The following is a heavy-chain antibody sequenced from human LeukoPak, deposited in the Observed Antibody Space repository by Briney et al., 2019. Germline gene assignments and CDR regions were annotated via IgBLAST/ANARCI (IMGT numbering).Heavy chain of an antibody. CDR3: AKDRSYYDSSGYYGFDY. D-gene: IGHD3-22*01. Sequence: GGSLRLSCAASGFTFDDYAMHWVRQAPGKGLEWVSGISWNSGSIGYADSVKGRFTISRDNAKNSLYLQMNCLRAEDTALYYCAKDRSYYDSSGYYGFDYWGQGTLVTVSS. CDR2: ISWNSGSI. J-gene: IGHJ4*02. CDR1: GFTFDDYA. V-gene: IGHV3-9*01.